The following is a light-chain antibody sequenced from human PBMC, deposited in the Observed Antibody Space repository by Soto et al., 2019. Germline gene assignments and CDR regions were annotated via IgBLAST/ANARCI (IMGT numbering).Light chain of an antibody. CDR2: CAS. J-gene: IGKJ1*01. Sequence: EIVLTQSPGTLSLSPGERATLSCRASQSANSYLAWYQQKPGQAPRLLIYCASSRATGIPDRFSGSGSGTDFTLTISRLESEDFAVYYCQKYGNSRAFGQGTKVDIK. V-gene: IGKV3-20*01. CDR1: QSANSY. CDR3: QKYGNSRA.